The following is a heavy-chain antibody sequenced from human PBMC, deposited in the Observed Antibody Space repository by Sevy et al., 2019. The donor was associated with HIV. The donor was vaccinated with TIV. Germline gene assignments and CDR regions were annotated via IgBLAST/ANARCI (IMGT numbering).Heavy chain of an antibody. V-gene: IGHV3-23*01. D-gene: IGHD5-18*01. CDR1: GFTFSSYA. CDR3: AKDSEIQPVFYFDY. CDR2: ISGSGATT. J-gene: IGHJ4*02. Sequence: GGSLRLSCVVSGFTFSSYAMTWVRQAPGKGLEWVSSISGSGATTKYADSVKGRFTISRDNFRNTLYLQVRSLRAEDTAIYYCAKDSEIQPVFYFDYWGQGTVVTVSS.